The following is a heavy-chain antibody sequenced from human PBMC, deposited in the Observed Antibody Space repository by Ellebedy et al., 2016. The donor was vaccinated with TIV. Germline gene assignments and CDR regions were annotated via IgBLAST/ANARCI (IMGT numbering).Heavy chain of an antibody. CDR1: GFTFSTSA. CDR2: ISVGGDLT. D-gene: IGHD4-11*01. Sequence: PGGSLRLSCVASGFTFSTSAMSWVRQAPGKGLGWVSSISVGGDLTYYADSVKGRFTLSRDNSKNTLYLQMNSLRAEDTARYYCADLDYSDYVAYWGQGTLVTVSS. J-gene: IGHJ4*02. CDR3: ADLDYSDYVAY. V-gene: IGHV3-23*01.